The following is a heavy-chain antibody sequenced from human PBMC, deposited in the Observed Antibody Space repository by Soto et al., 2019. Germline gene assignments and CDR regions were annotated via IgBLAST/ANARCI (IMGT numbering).Heavy chain of an antibody. D-gene: IGHD2-8*01. CDR3: AKDGRLLNDDFDI. Sequence: QPGGSLRLSCAASGFTFSSYGMHWVRQAPGKGLEWVAVISYDGSNKYYADSVKGRFTISRDNSKNTLYLQMNSLRAEDTAVYYCAKDGRLLNDDFDIWGQGTMVTVSS. CDR2: ISYDGSNK. CDR1: GFTFSSYG. J-gene: IGHJ3*02. V-gene: IGHV3-30*18.